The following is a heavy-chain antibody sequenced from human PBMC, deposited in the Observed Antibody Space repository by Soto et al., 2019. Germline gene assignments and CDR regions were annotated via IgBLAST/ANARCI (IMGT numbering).Heavy chain of an antibody. Sequence: TSETLSLTCAVYGVSFSGYYWSWIRQPPGKGLEWIGEINHSGSTNYNPSLKSRVTISVDTSKNQFSLKLSSVTAADTAVYYCARGGLSGAAAGTFYYYYYGMDVWGQGTTVTVSS. CDR3: ARGGLSGAAAGTFYYYYYGMDV. D-gene: IGHD6-13*01. CDR2: INHSGST. V-gene: IGHV4-34*01. J-gene: IGHJ6*02. CDR1: GVSFSGYY.